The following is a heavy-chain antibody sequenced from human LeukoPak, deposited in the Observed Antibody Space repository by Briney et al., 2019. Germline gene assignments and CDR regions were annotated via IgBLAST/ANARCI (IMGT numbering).Heavy chain of an antibody. CDR1: GFTFSSYA. J-gene: IGHJ3*02. Sequence: GSLRLSCAASGFTFSSYAMSWIRQPPGKGLEWIGSIYYSGSTYYNPSLKSRVTISVDTSKNQFSLKLSSVTAADTAVYYCAREASNSSGGDAFDIWGQGTMVTVSS. D-gene: IGHD6-6*01. V-gene: IGHV4-39*02. CDR3: AREASNSSGGDAFDI. CDR2: IYYSGST.